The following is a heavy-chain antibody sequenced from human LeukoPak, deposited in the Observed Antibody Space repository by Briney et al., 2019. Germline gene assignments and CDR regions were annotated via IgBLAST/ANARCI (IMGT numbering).Heavy chain of an antibody. CDR2: IYYSGST. Sequence: SSETLSLTCTVSGGSTSNYFWSWIRQPPGKGLEWIGYIYYSGSTNYNPSLKSRVTISIDTSKNQFSLKLSSVTAADTAVCYCARHGQTYSNSFDYWGQGSLVTVSS. D-gene: IGHD6-13*01. CDR3: ARHGQTYSNSFDY. CDR1: GGSTSNYF. V-gene: IGHV4-59*08. J-gene: IGHJ4*02.